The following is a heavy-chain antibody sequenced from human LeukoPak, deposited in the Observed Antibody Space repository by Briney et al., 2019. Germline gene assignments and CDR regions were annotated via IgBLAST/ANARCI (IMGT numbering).Heavy chain of an antibody. CDR2: IHYSGST. V-gene: IGHV4-59*08. CDR1: GGSITSHY. CDR3: ARHETDNWFDP. J-gene: IGHJ5*02. Sequence: SETLSLTCTVSGGSITSHYWSWIRQPPGKGLEWIGYIHYSGSTNYSPSLKSRVTISVDTSKRQFSLKLTSATAADTAVYYCARHETDNWFDPWGQGTLVAVSS. D-gene: IGHD2-21*02.